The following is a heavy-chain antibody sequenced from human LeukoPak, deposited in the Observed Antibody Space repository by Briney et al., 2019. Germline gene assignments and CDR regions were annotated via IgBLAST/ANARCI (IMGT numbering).Heavy chain of an antibody. D-gene: IGHD5-18*01. V-gene: IGHV7-4-1*02. J-gene: IGHJ4*02. CDR2: INTNTGNP. CDR1: GYTLSSYT. CDR3: GRDPRLGIRGYTYGYIDY. Sequence: ASVQVSCKTSGYTLSSYTITWVRQAPGQGLEWMGWINTNTGNPTYAQDFTGRYVFSVDTSVSTAYLQISGLTADDTAVYFCGRDPRLGIRGYTYGYIDYWGQGTLVTVSS.